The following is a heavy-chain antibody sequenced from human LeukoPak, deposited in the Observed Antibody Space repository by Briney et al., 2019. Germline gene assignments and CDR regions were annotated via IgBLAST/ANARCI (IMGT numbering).Heavy chain of an antibody. D-gene: IGHD3-22*01. CDR2: IYYSGST. CDR3: ARVVLPLLGDYYDSSGYYYDY. J-gene: IGHJ4*02. V-gene: IGHV4-30-4*01. CDR1: GGSISSGDYY. Sequence: TLSLTCTVSGGSISSGDYYWSWIRQPPGKGLEWIGYIYYSGSTYYNPSLKSRVTISVDTPKNQFSLKLSSLTAADTAVYYCARVVLPLLGDYYDSSGYYYDYWGQGTLVTVSS.